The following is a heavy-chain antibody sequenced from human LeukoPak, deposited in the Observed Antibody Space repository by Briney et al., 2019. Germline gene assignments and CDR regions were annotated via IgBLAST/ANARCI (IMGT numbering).Heavy chain of an antibody. V-gene: IGHV3-7*01. CDR1: GFTFSDYW. J-gene: IGHJ4*02. CDR2: IKQDGSER. Sequence: GSLRLSCATSGFTFSDYWMHWVRQAPGRGLEWVTNIKQDGSERYYVDSVKGRFTITRDNAKNSLSLQMNSLRAEDTAVYYCVRAIAAAASYWGQGTLVTVSS. D-gene: IGHD6-13*01. CDR3: VRAIAAAASY.